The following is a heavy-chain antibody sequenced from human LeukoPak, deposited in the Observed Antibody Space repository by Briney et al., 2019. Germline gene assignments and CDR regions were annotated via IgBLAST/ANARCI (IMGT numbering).Heavy chain of an antibody. CDR1: GGSFSGYY. CDR3: ARHQNYGDYDY. V-gene: IGHV4-34*01. Sequence: SETLSLTCAVYGGSFSGYYWSWIRQPPGQGLEWIGEINHSGSTNYNPSLKSRVTISVDTSKNQFSLKLSSGTAADTAVYYCARHQNYGDYDYWGQGTLVTVSS. CDR2: INHSGST. J-gene: IGHJ4*02. D-gene: IGHD4-17*01.